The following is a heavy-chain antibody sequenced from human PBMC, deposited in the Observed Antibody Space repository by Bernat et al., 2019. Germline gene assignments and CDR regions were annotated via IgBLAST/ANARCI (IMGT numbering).Heavy chain of an antibody. CDR2: IGGSGAII. Sequence: EVQLVESGGGLVKPGGSLRLSCAASGFTFSNAWMSWVRQAPGKGLEWVSAIGGSGAIIYYADSVKGRFTISRDSSKNTLYLQMNSLRAEDTAVYYCARCGGSSGYCVDYWGQGTLVTVSS. J-gene: IGHJ4*02. V-gene: IGHV3-23*04. CDR1: GFTFSNAW. CDR3: ARCGGSSGYCVDY. D-gene: IGHD3-22*01.